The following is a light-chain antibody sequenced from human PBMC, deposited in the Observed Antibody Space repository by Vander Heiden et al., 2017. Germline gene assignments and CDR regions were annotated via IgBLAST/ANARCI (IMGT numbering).Light chain of an antibody. CDR2: SNS. CDR3: QSYDSSLSAFYV. J-gene: IGLJ1*01. Sequence: QSVLTQPPSVSGAPGQRVTISCTGSSSNLRAGSDVHWYQQLPGTAPKLLIYSNSDRPSGVPDRFSGSKSGTSASLAITGLQAEDEADYYCQSYDSSLSAFYVFGTGTKVTVL. CDR1: SSNLRAGSD. V-gene: IGLV1-40*01.